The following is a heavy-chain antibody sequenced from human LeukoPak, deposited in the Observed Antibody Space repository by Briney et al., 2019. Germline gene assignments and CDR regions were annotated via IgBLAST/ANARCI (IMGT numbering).Heavy chain of an antibody. V-gene: IGHV1-2*02. D-gene: IGHD3-22*01. CDR3: ARVLYYYDSSGYLDYYGMDV. CDR2: INPNSGGT. Sequence: GASVKVSCKASGYTFSDYYMHWVRQAPGQGLEWMGWINPNSGGTNYAQKFQGRVTMTRDTSISTAYMELSRLRSDDTAVYYCARVLYYYDSSGYLDYYGMDVWGQGTTATVSS. J-gene: IGHJ6*02. CDR1: GYTFSDYY.